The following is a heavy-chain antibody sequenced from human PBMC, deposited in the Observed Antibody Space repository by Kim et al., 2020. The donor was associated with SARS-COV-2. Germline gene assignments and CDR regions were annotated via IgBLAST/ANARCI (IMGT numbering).Heavy chain of an antibody. V-gene: IGHV3-48*03. D-gene: IGHD3-10*01. CDR3: AALDSVQVPGGI. J-gene: IGHJ4*02. Sequence: YVDSVKGRCTMSSDNAKNSFYLQRNSLRTEDTAIYYCAALDSVQVPGGIWGQGTLVTVSS.